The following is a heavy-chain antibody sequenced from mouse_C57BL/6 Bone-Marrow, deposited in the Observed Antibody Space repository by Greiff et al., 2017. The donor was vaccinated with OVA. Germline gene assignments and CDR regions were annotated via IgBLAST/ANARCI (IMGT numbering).Heavy chain of an antibody. V-gene: IGHV1-82*01. J-gene: IGHJ2*01. CDR2: IYPGDGDT. CDR1: GYAFSSSW. CDR3: ARAVYYGSSYRYFDY. Sequence: VKLMEFGPELVKPGALAKIYCKASGYAFSSSWMNWVKQRPGKGLEWIGRIYPGDGDTNHNGKFKGKATLTADNTSSTAYMQLSSLTSEDSAVYFCARAVYYGSSYRYFDYWGQGTTLTVSS. D-gene: IGHD1-1*01.